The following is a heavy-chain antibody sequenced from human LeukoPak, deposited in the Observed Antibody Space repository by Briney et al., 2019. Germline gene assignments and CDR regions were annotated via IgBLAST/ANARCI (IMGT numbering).Heavy chain of an antibody. CDR3: AKDVSSNFDY. J-gene: IGHJ4*02. Sequence: PGRSLRLSCAASGFTFSSYGMHWVRQAPGKGLEWVAFIRYDGSNKYYADSVKGRFTISRDNSKNTLYLQMNSLRAEDTAVYYCAKDVSSNFDYWGRGTLVTVSS. V-gene: IGHV3-30*02. CDR2: IRYDGSNK. CDR1: GFTFSSYG. D-gene: IGHD2-8*01.